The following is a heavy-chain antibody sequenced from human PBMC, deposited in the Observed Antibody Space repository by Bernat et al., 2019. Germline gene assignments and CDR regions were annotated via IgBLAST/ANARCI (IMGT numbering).Heavy chain of an antibody. Sequence: EVQLVESGGGLVQPGGSLRLSCAASGFTFKNSWMHWVRQAPGKGLVWVSRINRDGSTTSYADSVKGRFTISRDNAKNTLYLQMNSPRGEDTAVYYCAQDLNYGMDVCGQGTTVTVSS. CDR2: INRDGSTT. CDR3: AQDLNYGMDV. CDR1: GFTFKNSW. J-gene: IGHJ6*02. V-gene: IGHV3-74*01.